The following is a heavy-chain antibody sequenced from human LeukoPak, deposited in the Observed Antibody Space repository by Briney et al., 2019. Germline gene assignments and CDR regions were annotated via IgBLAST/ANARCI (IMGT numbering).Heavy chain of an antibody. CDR3: AKDSIVVVPAAMFPGWYYFDY. CDR1: GFTFSSYW. D-gene: IGHD2-2*01. V-gene: IGHV3-7*03. J-gene: IGHJ4*02. Sequence: PGGSLRLSCAASGFTFSSYWMSWVRQAPGKGLEWVANIKQDGSEKYYVDSVKGRFTISRDNSKNTLYLQMNSLRAEDTAVYYCAKDSIVVVPAAMFPGWYYFDYWGQGTLVTVSS. CDR2: IKQDGSEK.